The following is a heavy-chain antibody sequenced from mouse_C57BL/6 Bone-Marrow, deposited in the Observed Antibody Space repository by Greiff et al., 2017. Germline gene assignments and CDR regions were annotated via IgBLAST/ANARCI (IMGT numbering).Heavy chain of an antibody. Sequence: EVMLVESGEGLVKPGGSLKLSCAASGFTFSSYAMSWVRQTPEKRLEWVAYISSGGDYIYYADTVKGRFTISRDNARNTLYLQMSSLKSEDTAMYYCTRDQSYYGSSPYYFDYWGQGTTLTVSS. D-gene: IGHD1-1*01. J-gene: IGHJ2*01. CDR3: TRDQSYYGSSPYYFDY. V-gene: IGHV5-9-1*02. CDR1: GFTFSSYA. CDR2: ISSGGDYI.